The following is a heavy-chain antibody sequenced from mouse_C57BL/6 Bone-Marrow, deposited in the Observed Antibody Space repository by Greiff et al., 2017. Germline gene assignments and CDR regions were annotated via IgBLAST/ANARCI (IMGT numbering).Heavy chain of an antibody. V-gene: IGHV1-53*01. Sequence: QVQLQQPGTELVKPGASVKLSCKASGYTFTSYWMHWVKQRPGQGLEWIGNINPSNGGTNYNEKFKSKATLTVDKSSSTAYMQLSSLTSEDSAVYDCARVITTVVALDYWGQGTTLTVSS. CDR3: ARVITTVVALDY. CDR1: GYTFTSYW. CDR2: INPSNGGT. D-gene: IGHD1-1*01. J-gene: IGHJ2*01.